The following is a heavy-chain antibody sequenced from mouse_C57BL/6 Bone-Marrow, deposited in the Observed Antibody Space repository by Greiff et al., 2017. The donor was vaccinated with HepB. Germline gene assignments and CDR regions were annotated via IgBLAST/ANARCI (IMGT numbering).Heavy chain of an antibody. Sequence: EVNLVESGGGLVQSGRSLRLSCATSGFTFSDFYMEWVRQAPGKGLEWIAASRNKANDYTTEYSASVKGRFIVSRDTSQSILYLQMNALRAEDTAIYYCARDSITTGFDYWGQGTTLTVSS. CDR3: ARDSITTGFDY. V-gene: IGHV7-1*01. J-gene: IGHJ2*01. D-gene: IGHD1-1*01. CDR1: GFTFSDFY. CDR2: SRNKANDYTT.